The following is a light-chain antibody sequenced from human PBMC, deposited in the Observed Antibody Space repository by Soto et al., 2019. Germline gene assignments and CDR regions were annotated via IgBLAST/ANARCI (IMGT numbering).Light chain of an antibody. CDR3: AKWEDILSGVV. CDR2: AYN. Sequence: QSVLPQAPSASGTPEHRVTISCSGSSTNIGKNLVNWYKHVPGTAPKLLIYAYNQRPSWVPDRFSGSKSGTSASLAISGLQSEDEADYDCAKWEDILSGVVVGGGTKVTVL. CDR1: STNIGKNL. V-gene: IGLV1-44*01. J-gene: IGLJ2*01.